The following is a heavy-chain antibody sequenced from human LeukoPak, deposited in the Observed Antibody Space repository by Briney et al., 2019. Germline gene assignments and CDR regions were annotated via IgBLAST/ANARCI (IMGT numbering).Heavy chain of an antibody. CDR3: ARVDRVMVRGVIIHRYYYYYMDV. D-gene: IGHD3-10*01. CDR1: GYTFTSYD. CDR2: MNPNSGNT. Sequence: GASVKVSCKASGYTFTSYDINWVRQATGQGLEWMGWMNPNSGNTGYAQKFQGRVSMTRNTSISTAYMELSSLRSEDTAVYYCARVDRVMVRGVIIHRYYYYYMDVWGKGTTVTISS. J-gene: IGHJ6*03. V-gene: IGHV1-8*01.